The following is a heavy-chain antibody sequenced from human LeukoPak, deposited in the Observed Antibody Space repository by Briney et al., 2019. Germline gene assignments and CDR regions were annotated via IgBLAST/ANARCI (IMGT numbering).Heavy chain of an antibody. J-gene: IGHJ4*02. V-gene: IGHV4-59*01. CDR1: GGSISSDY. CDR2: ISYSGST. D-gene: IGHD6-19*01. CDR3: AREAVSGWYDYFDY. Sequence: PSETLSLTCTVSGGSISSDYWTWIRQPPGKGLEWIGYISYSGSTNYNPSLKSRVTISVDTSKNQLSLKLTSVTAADTAVYYCAREAVSGWYDYFDYWGQGTLVTVSS.